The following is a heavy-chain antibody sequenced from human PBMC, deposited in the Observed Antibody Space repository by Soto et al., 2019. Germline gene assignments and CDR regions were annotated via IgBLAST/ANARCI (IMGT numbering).Heavy chain of an antibody. Sequence: EVQLLESGGGLARPGGSVRLSCAASGFTFSSYAMTWVRQAPGKGLEWVSGISTDGGRTYYAASVKGRFSISRDNSKNTMSLELNSLRAEDTAIYYCAKTGGYMYDAFDIWGQGTRVTVSS. CDR3: AKTGGYMYDAFDI. V-gene: IGHV3-23*01. CDR2: ISTDGGRT. D-gene: IGHD5-12*01. J-gene: IGHJ3*02. CDR1: GFTFSSYA.